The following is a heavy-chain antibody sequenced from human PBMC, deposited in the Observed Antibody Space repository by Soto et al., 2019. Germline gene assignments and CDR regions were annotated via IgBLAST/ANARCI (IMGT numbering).Heavy chain of an antibody. Sequence: SETLSLTCVVSGGSISSGGYFWSWIRQPPGKGLEWIGYIYHSGSTYYNPSLKSRVTISVDRSKNQFSLKLSSVTAADTAVYYCASNSYGYPFFDYWARESWSPSPQ. CDR2: IYHSGST. CDR1: GGSISSGGYF. CDR3: ASNSYGYPFFDY. D-gene: IGHD5-18*01. J-gene: IGHJ4*02. V-gene: IGHV4-30-2*01.